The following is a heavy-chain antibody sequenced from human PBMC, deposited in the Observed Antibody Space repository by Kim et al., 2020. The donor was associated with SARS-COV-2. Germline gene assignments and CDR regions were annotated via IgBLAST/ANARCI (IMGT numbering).Heavy chain of an antibody. V-gene: IGHV4-59*01. CDR3: ARLEYSSSSTPFDY. D-gene: IGHD6-6*01. CDR2: IYYSGST. CDR1: GGSISSYY. Sequence: SETLSLTCTVSGGSISSYYWSWIRQPPGKGLEWIGYIYYSGSTNYNPSLKSRVTISVDTSKNQFSLKLSSVTAADTAVYYCARLEYSSSSTPFDYWGQGTLVTVSS. J-gene: IGHJ4*02.